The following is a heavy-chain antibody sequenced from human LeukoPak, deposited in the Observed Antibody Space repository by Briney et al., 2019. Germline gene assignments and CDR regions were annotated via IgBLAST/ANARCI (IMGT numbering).Heavy chain of an antibody. V-gene: IGHV5-51*01. J-gene: IGHJ4*02. CDR1: GYSFTSYG. CDR2: IYPGDSDT. D-gene: IGHD2-2*01. Sequence: GESLKISCQGSGYSFTSYGIGWVRQMPGKGLEWMGIIYPGDSDTRYSPSFQGQVTISADKSISTAYLQWSSLKASDTAMYYCARSYCSSTSCYSDYWGQGTLVTVSS. CDR3: ARSYCSSTSCYSDY.